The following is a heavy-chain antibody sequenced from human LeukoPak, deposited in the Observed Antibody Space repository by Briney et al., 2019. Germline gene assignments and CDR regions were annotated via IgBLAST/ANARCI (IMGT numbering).Heavy chain of an antibody. CDR1: GFTFSSYW. D-gene: IGHD2-2*01. Sequence: PGGSLRLSCAASGFTFSSYWMTWVRQPPGKGLEWVANIKEDGSEKYYVDSVKGRFTVSRDNAKSSLYLQMNSLRADDTAVYYCARALSDIVVVSAATHSDYWGQGTLVTVSS. J-gene: IGHJ4*02. V-gene: IGHV3-7*01. CDR2: IKEDGSEK. CDR3: ARALSDIVVVSAATHSDY.